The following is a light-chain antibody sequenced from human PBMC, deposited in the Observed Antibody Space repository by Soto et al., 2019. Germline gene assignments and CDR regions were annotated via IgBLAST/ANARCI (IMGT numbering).Light chain of an antibody. Sequence: EIVLTQSPATLSLSPGERATLSCRASQSVSSYLGWYQQKPGQAPRLLIWDASNRATGIPARFSGSGAGTDFTRTISSLEPEDFAVYYCQQRSSWPPTFGGGTKVEIK. CDR1: QSVSSY. CDR3: QQRSSWPPT. CDR2: DAS. V-gene: IGKV3-11*01. J-gene: IGKJ4*01.